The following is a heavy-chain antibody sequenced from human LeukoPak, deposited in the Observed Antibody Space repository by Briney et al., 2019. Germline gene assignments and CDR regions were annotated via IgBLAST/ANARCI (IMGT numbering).Heavy chain of an antibody. CDR2: IIPIFGTA. V-gene: IGHV1-69*13. J-gene: IGHJ6*03. Sequence: SVKVSCKASGGTFSSYAISWVRQAPGQGLEWMGGIIPIFGTANYAQKFQGRVTITADESTSTAYMELSSLRSEDTAVYYCARTLTTRPDMDVWGKGTTVTVSS. CDR1: GGTFSSYA. CDR3: ARTLTTRPDMDV. D-gene: IGHD1-26*01.